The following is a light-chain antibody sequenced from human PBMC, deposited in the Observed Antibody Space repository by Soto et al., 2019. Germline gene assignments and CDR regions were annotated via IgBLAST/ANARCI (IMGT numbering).Light chain of an antibody. Sequence: DIQMTQSPSSLSASVGDRVTITCQASQAISNYLNWYQQKPGKAPKLLIYDASNLETGVPSRFSGSGSETDFTFTISSLQPEDIATYYCQQYDNLLMYTFGQGTKLEIK. CDR1: QAISNY. CDR3: QQYDNLLMYT. CDR2: DAS. J-gene: IGKJ2*01. V-gene: IGKV1-33*01.